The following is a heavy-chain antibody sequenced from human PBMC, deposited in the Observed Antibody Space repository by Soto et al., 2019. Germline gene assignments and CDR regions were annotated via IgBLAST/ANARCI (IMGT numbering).Heavy chain of an antibody. CDR2: ILGDGKNK. CDR1: GFTFSRYP. CDR3: ARESDGRRAALDI. V-gene: IGHV3-30*04. J-gene: IGHJ3*02. Sequence: QVQLVESGGDVVQPGRSLRLSCAASGFTFSRYPMHWVRQAPGKGLEWVAVILGDGKNKWYADSVKGRFTISRDNGKNTVYLQMDSLRADDSAVFYCARESDGRRAALDIWGQGTVVTVSS.